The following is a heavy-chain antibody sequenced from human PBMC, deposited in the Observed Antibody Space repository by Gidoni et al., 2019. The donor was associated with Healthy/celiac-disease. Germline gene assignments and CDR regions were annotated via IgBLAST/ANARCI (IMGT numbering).Heavy chain of an antibody. CDR3: AREAHSVALLWFGESSEFDP. J-gene: IGHJ5*02. V-gene: IGHV3-33*01. CDR2: IWYDGSNK. CDR1: GFTFRSYG. D-gene: IGHD3-10*01. Sequence: QVQLVESGGGVVQPGRSLRLSCAASGFTFRSYGLHWVRQAPGKGLEWVAVIWYDGSNKYYADSVKGRFTISRDNSKNTLYLQMNSLRAEDTAVYYCAREAHSVALLWFGESSEFDPWGQGTLVTVSS.